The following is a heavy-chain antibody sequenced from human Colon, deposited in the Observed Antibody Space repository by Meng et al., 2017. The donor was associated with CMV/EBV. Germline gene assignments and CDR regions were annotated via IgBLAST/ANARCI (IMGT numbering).Heavy chain of an antibody. CDR2: IDHTGST. J-gene: IGHJ4*02. CDR1: AGSSSPYY. D-gene: IGHD3-10*01. V-gene: IGHV4-34*01. Sequence: GRLKPSGAPSLASSPDAGSSSPYYCSWSRRYPGKGLVWIAEIDHTGSTNYNPSLKSRVTISIDTSNSHFSLNLTSATAADTAVYDCARGGGTPIRGVLPFDFWGQGTLVTVSS. CDR3: ARGGGTPIRGVLPFDF.